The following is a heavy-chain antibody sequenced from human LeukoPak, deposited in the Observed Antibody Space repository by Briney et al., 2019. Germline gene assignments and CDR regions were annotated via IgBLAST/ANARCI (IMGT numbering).Heavy chain of an antibody. CDR1: GFTFSSYA. V-gene: IGHV3-23*01. CDR2: ISGSGGST. J-gene: IGHJ4*02. CDR3: AKVTRRTAVFLYYFAY. D-gene: IGHD6-19*01. Sequence: GGSLRLSCAASGFTFSSYAMSWVRQAPGKGLEWVSAISGSGGSTYYADSVKGRFTISRDNSKNTLYLQMNSLRAEDTAVYYCAKVTRRTAVFLYYFAYWGQGTLVTVSS.